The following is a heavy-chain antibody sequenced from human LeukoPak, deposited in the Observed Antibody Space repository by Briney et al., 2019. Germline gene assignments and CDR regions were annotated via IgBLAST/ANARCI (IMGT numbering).Heavy chain of an antibody. J-gene: IGHJ5*02. CDR2: ISGSGGST. CDR3: AKEQWLEANWFDP. Sequence: GGSLRLSCGASGFTFNSYALSWGRQAPGKGLEGGSAISGSGGSTYYADSVKGRFTISRDNSKNTLYLQMNSLRAEDTAVYYCAKEQWLEANWFDPWGQGTLVTVSS. V-gene: IGHV3-23*01. CDR1: GFTFNSYA. D-gene: IGHD6-19*01.